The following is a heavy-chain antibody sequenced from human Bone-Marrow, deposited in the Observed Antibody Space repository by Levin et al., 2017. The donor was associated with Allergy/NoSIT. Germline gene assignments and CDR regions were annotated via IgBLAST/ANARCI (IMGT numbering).Heavy chain of an antibody. Sequence: GGSLRLSCAASGFTFSSYAMSWVRQAPGRGLEWVSGLSDSGVSTHYADSVKGRCTISRDNSKTTLYLQMNSLRAEDSAIYDYAKTKNTGYYMDVWGKGTTVTVSS. J-gene: IGHJ6*03. CDR1: GFTFSSYA. V-gene: IGHV3-23*01. D-gene: IGHD2-8*02. CDR2: LSDSGVST. CDR3: AKTKNTGYYMDV.